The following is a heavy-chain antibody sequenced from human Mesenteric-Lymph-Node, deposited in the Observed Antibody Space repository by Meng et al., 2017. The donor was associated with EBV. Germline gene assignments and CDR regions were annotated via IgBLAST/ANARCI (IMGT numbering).Heavy chain of an antibody. V-gene: IGHV3-74*01. CDR2: IYSDGATT. CDR3: AREVGGPGY. Sequence: EGQLVESGGGLVQPGGSLRPSCAASGFTFSSYAMHWVRQAPGKGLVWVSRIYSDGATTGYADSVKGRFTISRDNAKKTLYLQMNSLRAEDTAVYYCAREVGGPGYWGQGTLVTVSS. D-gene: IGHD3-16*01. J-gene: IGHJ4*02. CDR1: GFTFSSYA.